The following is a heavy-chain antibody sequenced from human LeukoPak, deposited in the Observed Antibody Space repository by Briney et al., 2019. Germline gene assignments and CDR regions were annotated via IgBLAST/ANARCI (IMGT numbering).Heavy chain of an antibody. Sequence: SLRLSCAASGFTFSSYGMHWVRQAPGKGLEWVAIICSDGSSKNYEDSVKGRFTISRDNSKNTLYVQMNSLRAGDTALYYCARGQPPSHHDMDVWGQGTTVTVS. J-gene: IGHJ6*02. CDR3: ARGQPPSHHDMDV. CDR2: ICSDGSSK. CDR1: GFTFSSYG. D-gene: IGHD6-13*01. V-gene: IGHV3-33*01.